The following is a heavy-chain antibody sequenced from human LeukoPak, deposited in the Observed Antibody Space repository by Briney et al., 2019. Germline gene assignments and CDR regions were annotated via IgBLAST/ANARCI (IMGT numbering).Heavy chain of an antibody. CDR2: IYHSGST. CDR1: GYSISSGYY. J-gene: IGHJ4*02. Sequence: SETLSLTCTVSGYSISSGYYWGWIRQPPGKGLEWIGSIYHSGSTYYNPSLKSRVTISVDTSKNQFSLKLSSVTAADTAVYYCARVTIAAADYYCDYWGQGTLVTVSS. D-gene: IGHD6-13*01. V-gene: IGHV4-38-2*02. CDR3: ARVTIAAADYYCDY.